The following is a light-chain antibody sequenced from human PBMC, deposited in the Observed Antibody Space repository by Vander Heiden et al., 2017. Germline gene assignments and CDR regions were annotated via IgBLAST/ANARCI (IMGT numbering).Light chain of an antibody. CDR3: LQLNSYPWT. Sequence: DTQLTQSPSFLSASVGDRVTITCRVSQDISSYFAWYQQKPGKAPKLLIYEVSTLQSGVPSRFSGGGSGTEFTLTISSLQPEDFVAYYCLQLNSYPWTFGQGTKVEIK. J-gene: IGKJ1*01. V-gene: IGKV1-9*01. CDR2: EVS. CDR1: QDISSY.